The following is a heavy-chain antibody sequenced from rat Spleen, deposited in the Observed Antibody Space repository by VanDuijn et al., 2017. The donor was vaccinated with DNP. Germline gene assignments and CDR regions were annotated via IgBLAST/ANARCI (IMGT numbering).Heavy chain of an antibody. J-gene: IGHJ2*01. Sequence: EVQLVESGGDLVQPGRSLKLSCVASGFTFNNYWMTWIRQVPGKGLEWVASITNSGGSTYYRDSVKGRFTISRDTAKSTLYLQMNSLRSEDTATYYCARRRYGYGLFDYWGQGVMVTVSS. CDR2: ITNSGGST. CDR1: GFTFNNYW. CDR3: ARRRYGYGLFDY. D-gene: IGHD1-7*01. V-gene: IGHV5-31*01.